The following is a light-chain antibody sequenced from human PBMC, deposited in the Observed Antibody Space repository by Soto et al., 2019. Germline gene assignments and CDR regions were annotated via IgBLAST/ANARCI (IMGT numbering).Light chain of an antibody. CDR3: QQLNSYPVT. J-gene: IGKJ3*01. CDR1: QGFGSY. V-gene: IGKV1-9*01. Sequence: DIQLTQSPSFLAASVGDRVTSTCRASQGFGSYLAWYQQKPGKVPKLLIYATSTLQSGVPSRFSGSASGTDFTLTISGLQPEDSATYYCQQLNSYPVTFGPGTKVDIK. CDR2: ATS.